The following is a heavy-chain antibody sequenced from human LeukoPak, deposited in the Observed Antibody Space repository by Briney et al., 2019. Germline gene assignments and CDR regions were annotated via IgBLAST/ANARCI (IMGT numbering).Heavy chain of an antibody. CDR2: ISSSGAYI. V-gene: IGHV3-21*01. CDR1: GFTFSSYI. D-gene: IGHD4-11*01. CDR3: AREPTTVSPPG. J-gene: IGHJ4*02. Sequence: AGGSLRLSCAASGFTFSSYIMNGVRQAPGKGLEWVSSISSSGAYIFYADSVKGRFTISRDNAKNSLYLQMNSLRAEDTAVYYCAREPTTVSPPGWGQGTLVTVSS.